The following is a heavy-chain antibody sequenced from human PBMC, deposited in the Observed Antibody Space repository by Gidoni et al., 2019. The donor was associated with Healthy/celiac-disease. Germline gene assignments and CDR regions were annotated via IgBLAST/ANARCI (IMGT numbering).Heavy chain of an antibody. V-gene: IGHV4-34*01. CDR2: IKHSGST. Sequence: QVPLQQWGAGLLKPSATLSLACAVYGGSFRDASWSWIRQPPGKGLEWIGKIKHSGSTNYNPSLKSRVTISVDTSKNQFSLKLSSVTAADTAVYYCAREEGATYGGWFDPWGQGTLVTVSS. CDR3: AREEGATYGGWFDP. J-gene: IGHJ5*02. D-gene: IGHD1-26*01. CDR1: GGSFRDAS.